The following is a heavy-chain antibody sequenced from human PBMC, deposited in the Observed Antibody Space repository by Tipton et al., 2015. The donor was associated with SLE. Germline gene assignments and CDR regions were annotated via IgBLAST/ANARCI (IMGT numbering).Heavy chain of an antibody. V-gene: IGHV4-59*03. Sequence: TLSLTCTVSGASITSHYWSWIRQPPGKGLEWIGYIFYSGSTNYNPSLKSRVTISVDTSKDQFSLKLTSVTAADTAVYYCAGGAAAGWFLDYWGQGTLVTVSS. D-gene: IGHD6-13*01. CDR2: IFYSGST. CDR3: AGGAAAGWFLDY. CDR1: GASITSHY. J-gene: IGHJ4*02.